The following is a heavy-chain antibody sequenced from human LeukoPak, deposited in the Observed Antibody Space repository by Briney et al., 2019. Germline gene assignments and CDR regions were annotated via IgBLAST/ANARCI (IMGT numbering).Heavy chain of an antibody. CDR1: GFTFSSYS. J-gene: IGHJ4*02. V-gene: IGHV3-21*01. D-gene: IGHD2-21*02. Sequence: GGSLRLSCTASGFTFSSYSMNWVRQAPGKGLEWVSFIRSSSSYIYYADSVKGRFTISRDNAKNSLYLQMNSLRAEDTAVYYCARGVSYRVVVTATDFDYWGQGTLVTVSS. CDR3: ARGVSYRVVVTATDFDY. CDR2: IRSSSSYI.